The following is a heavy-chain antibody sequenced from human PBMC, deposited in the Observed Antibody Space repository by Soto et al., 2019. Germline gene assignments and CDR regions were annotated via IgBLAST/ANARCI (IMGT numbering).Heavy chain of an antibody. D-gene: IGHD3-22*01. J-gene: IGHJ3*02. V-gene: IGHV3-23*01. Sequence: EVQLLESGGGLVQPGGSLRLSCAASGFTFSSYAMSWVRQAPGKGLEWVSAISGSGGSTYYADSVKGRFTISRDNSKNTLYLQMNSLRAEDTAVHYCAKGPHYYDSSGYYFGAFDIWGQGTMVTVSS. CDR1: GFTFSSYA. CDR2: ISGSGGST. CDR3: AKGPHYYDSSGYYFGAFDI.